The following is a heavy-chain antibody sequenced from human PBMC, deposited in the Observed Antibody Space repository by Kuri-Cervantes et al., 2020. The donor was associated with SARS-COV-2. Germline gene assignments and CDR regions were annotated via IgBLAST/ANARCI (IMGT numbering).Heavy chain of an antibody. V-gene: IGHV5-51*01. CDR1: GYSFTSYW. J-gene: IGHJ6*03. CDR2: IYPGDSDT. Sequence: KVSCKGSGYSFTSYWIGWVRQVPGKGLEWMGIIYPGDSDTRYSPSFQGQVTISADKSISTAYLQWSSLKASDTAMYYCAGTNTYYDFWSGYSGHWYYMDVWGKGTTVTVSS. CDR3: AGTNTYYDFWSGYSGHWYYMDV. D-gene: IGHD3-3*01.